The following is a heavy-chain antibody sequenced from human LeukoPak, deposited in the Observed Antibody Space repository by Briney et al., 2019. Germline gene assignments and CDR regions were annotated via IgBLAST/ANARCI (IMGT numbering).Heavy chain of an antibody. CDR3: ATSRYGTEGVCYTHRDS. CDR2: IYPGDSDT. J-gene: IGHJ5*01. CDR1: GCPFPNYW. D-gene: IGHD2-8*01. V-gene: IGHV5-51*01. Sequence: GGSLQISCQGSGCPFPNYWIAWVRQMAGKGMGWMGIIYPGDSDTRYSPSFEAQVTIPADKSIRSANLQGSSLKASDTAMYYCATSRYGTEGVCYTHRDSWGQGTLVTVSS.